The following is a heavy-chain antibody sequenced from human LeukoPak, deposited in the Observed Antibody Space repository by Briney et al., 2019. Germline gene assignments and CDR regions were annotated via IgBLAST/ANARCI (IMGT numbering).Heavy chain of an antibody. J-gene: IGHJ4*02. D-gene: IGHD3-10*02. V-gene: IGHV3-21*01. CDR1: GFTFSSYS. CDR3: ARGGGGYYVSY. Sequence: PGGSLRLSCAASGFTFSSYSMNWVRQAPGKGLEWVSSISSSSSYIYYADSVKGRFTISRDNAKNSLYLKMNSLRAEDTVVYCCARGGGGYYVSYWGQGTLVTVSS. CDR2: ISSSSSYI.